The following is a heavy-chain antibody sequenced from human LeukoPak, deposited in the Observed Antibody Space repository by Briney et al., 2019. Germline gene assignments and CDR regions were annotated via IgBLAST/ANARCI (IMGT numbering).Heavy chain of an antibody. CDR2: ISSSSTI. CDR3: AKPHDYGDWYFDL. V-gene: IGHV3-48*02. J-gene: IGHJ2*01. Sequence: GGSLRLSCAASGFTFSSYSMNWVRQAPGKGLEWVSYISSSSTIYYADSVKGRFTISRDNAKNSLYLQMNSLRDEDTAVYYCAKPHDYGDWYFDLWGRGTLVTVSS. CDR1: GFTFSSYS. D-gene: IGHD4-17*01.